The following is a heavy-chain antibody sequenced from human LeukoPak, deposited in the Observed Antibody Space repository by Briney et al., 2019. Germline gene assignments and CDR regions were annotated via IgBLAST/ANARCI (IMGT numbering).Heavy chain of an antibody. J-gene: IGHJ4*02. D-gene: IGHD3-22*01. CDR2: IRYDGNKK. CDR1: GFTFNNYG. CDR3: AKDMDYDDVSGYYWGFDY. Sequence: GGSLRLSCAASGFTFNNYGIHWVRQAPSKGLEWVAFIRYDGNKKYYTDSVKGRFTISRDNSKNTLYLQMNSLRAEDTAVYYCAKDMDYDDVSGYYWGFDYWGQGTLVTVSS. V-gene: IGHV3-30*02.